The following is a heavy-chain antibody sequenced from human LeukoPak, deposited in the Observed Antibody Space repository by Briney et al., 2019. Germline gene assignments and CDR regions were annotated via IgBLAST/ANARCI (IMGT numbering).Heavy chain of an antibody. V-gene: IGHV1-69*13. D-gene: IGHD6-19*01. CDR1: GGTFSSYA. CDR3: CRIAVAGYYFGSSPNDAFDI. J-gene: IGHJ3*02. Sequence: GASVKVSCKASGGTFSSYAISWVRQAPGQGLEWMGGIIPIFGTANYAQKFQGRVTITADESTSTAYMELSSLRSEDTAVYYCCRIAVAGYYFGSSPNDAFDIWGQGTMVTVSS. CDR2: IIPIFGTA.